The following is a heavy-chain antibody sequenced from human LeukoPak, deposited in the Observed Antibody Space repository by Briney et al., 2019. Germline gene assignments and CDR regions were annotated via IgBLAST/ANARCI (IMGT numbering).Heavy chain of an antibody. CDR1: GGTFSSYA. CDR2: IIPILGIA. CDR3: ARDNPITPARFDY. D-gene: IGHD2-15*01. J-gene: IGHJ4*02. V-gene: IGHV1-69*04. Sequence: GASVKVSCKASGGTFSSYAISWVRQAPGQGLEWMGRIIPILGIANYAQKFQGRVTITADKSTSTAYMELSSLRSEDTAVYYCARDNPITPARFDYWGQGTLVTVSS.